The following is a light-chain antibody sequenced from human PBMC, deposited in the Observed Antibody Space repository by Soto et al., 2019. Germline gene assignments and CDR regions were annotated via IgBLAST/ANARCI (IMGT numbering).Light chain of an antibody. V-gene: IGLV2-14*01. CDR3: SSYTNSNTLV. CDR1: SSDVGGYNY. Sequence: QSALTQPASVSGSPGQSITISCTGTSSDVGGYNYVSWYQQYPGKAPKLMIYDVDTRPSGVSNRFSGSNSGNTASLTISGLQADDEADYYCSSYTNSNTLVLGSGTKLTVL. J-gene: IGLJ1*01. CDR2: DVD.